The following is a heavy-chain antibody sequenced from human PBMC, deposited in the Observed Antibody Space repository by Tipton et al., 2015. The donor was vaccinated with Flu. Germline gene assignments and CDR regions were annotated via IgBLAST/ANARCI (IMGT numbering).Heavy chain of an antibody. V-gene: IGHV3-7*01. J-gene: IGHJ3*02. CDR1: GFIFNNNW. CDR3: ARGRAVGI. Sequence: SLRLSCAASGFIFNNNWMTWVRQAPGKGLEWVANIKQDGSEIYYVDSVKGRFTISRDNAKNLLFLQMNSLSAEDTAIYYCARGRAVGIWGQGTMVTFFS. CDR2: IKQDGSEI.